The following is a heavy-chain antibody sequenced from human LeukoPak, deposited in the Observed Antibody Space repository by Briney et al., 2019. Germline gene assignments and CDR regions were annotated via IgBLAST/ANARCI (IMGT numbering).Heavy chain of an antibody. Sequence: PGGSLRLSCAASGFTFSSYGMHWVRQAPGKGLERVAFIRYDGSNKYYADSVKGRFTISRDNSKNTLYLQMNSLRAEDTAVYYCAKDPPPDYDFWSGAMDYWGQGTLVTVSS. CDR3: AKDPPPDYDFWSGAMDY. V-gene: IGHV3-30*02. D-gene: IGHD3-3*01. CDR1: GFTFSSYG. CDR2: IRYDGSNK. J-gene: IGHJ4*02.